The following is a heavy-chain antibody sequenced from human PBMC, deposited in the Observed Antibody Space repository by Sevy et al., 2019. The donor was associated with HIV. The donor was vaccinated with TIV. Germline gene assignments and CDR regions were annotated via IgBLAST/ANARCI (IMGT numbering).Heavy chain of an antibody. J-gene: IGHJ5*02. D-gene: IGHD3-3*01. CDR1: GGSISSYY. V-gene: IGHV4-4*07. CDR3: ARAHHYDFWSGYFWFDP. Sequence: KASETLSLTCTVSGGSISSYYWSWIRQPAGKGLEWIGRIYTRGSTNYNPSLKSRVTMSVDTSKNQFSLKLSSVTAADTAVYYCARAHHYDFWSGYFWFDPWVQGTLVTVSS. CDR2: IYTRGST.